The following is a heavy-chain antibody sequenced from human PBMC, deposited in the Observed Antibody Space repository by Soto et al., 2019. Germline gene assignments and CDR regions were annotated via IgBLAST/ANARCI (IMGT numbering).Heavy chain of an antibody. Sequence: SETLSLTCAVSGGSIISASYSWNWIRQSPGRGLEWIGHIYSSGSTYYNPSLKSRVSISVDTSNDQFSLKLTSVTAADTAVYFCAREDAARIERWFDAWGQGILVTVSS. J-gene: IGHJ5*02. V-gene: IGHV4-31*11. CDR2: IYSSGST. CDR1: GGSIISASYS. CDR3: AREDAARIERWFDA. D-gene: IGHD6-6*01.